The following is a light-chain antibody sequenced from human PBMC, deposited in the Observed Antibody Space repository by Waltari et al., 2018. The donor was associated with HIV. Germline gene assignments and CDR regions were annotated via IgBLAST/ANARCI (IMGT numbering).Light chain of an antibody. CDR3: HQYNDWPRCT. Sequence: VLLTQSPVTLSVSPGDRLTLSCRASQNIGSYLAWYQQKTDQPTSLLVDGASIRAPAIPVRFPGSGSGTDFNRISDGLQPDDCALYYCHQYNDWPRCTFGQGTKVEIK. CDR2: GAS. V-gene: IGKV3D-15*01. CDR1: QNIGSY. J-gene: IGKJ2*02.